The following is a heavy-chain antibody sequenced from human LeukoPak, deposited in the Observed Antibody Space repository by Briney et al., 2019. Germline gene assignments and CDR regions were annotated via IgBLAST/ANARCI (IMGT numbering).Heavy chain of an antibody. CDR3: ARYWSGYYDRNWFDP. D-gene: IGHD3-3*01. CDR1: GGTFSSYA. Sequence: GASVKVSCKASGGTFSSYAISWVRQAPGQGLEWMGGIIPIFGTANYAQKFQGRVTITTDESTSTAYMELSSLRSEDTAVYYCARYWSGYYDRNWFDPWGQGTLVTVSS. CDR2: IIPIFGTA. J-gene: IGHJ5*02. V-gene: IGHV1-69*05.